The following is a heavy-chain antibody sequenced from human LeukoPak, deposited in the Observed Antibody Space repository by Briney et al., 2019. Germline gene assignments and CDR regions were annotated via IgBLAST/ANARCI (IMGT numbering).Heavy chain of an antibody. V-gene: IGHV1-18*01. CDR3: ARDPTIFGVGNYGMDV. Sequence: ASVTVSCKASGYTFTSYGISWVRQAPGQGLEWMGWISAYNGNTNYAQKLQGRVTMTTDTSTSTAYMELRSLRSDDTAVYYCARDPTIFGVGNYGMDVWGQGTTVTVSS. CDR2: ISAYNGNT. D-gene: IGHD3-3*01. J-gene: IGHJ6*02. CDR1: GYTFTSYG.